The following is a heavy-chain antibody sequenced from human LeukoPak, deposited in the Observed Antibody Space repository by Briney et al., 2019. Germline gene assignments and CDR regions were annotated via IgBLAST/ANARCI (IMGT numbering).Heavy chain of an antibody. Sequence: PGGSLRLSCSASGFTFSNYAMHWVRQAPGKGPEWIGEINRSGSTNYNPSLKSRVTISVDTSKNQLSLKLSSVTAADMAVYYCVRGLRRIQLWDWGQGTLVTVSS. CDR2: INRSGST. CDR3: VRGLRRIQLWD. V-gene: IGHV4-34*01. D-gene: IGHD5-18*01. J-gene: IGHJ4*02. CDR1: GFTFSNYA.